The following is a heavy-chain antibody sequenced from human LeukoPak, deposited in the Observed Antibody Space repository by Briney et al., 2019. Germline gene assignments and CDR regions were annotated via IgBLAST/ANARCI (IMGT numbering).Heavy chain of an antibody. Sequence: GGSLRLSCGASGFTFTSYAMSWIRQAPGKGLEWVSAINGGGENTYYGDPVKGRFTISRDNSKNTLYLQMNSLRAEDTATYYCARPRAMTTGVGRYFDLWGRGTLVTVSS. CDR3: ARPRAMTTGVGRYFDL. CDR2: INGGGENT. D-gene: IGHD1-1*01. J-gene: IGHJ2*01. V-gene: IGHV3-23*01. CDR1: GFTFTSYA.